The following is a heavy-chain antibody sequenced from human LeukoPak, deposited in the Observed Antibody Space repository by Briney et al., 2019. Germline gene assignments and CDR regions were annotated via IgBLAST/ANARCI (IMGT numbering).Heavy chain of an antibody. Sequence: PGGSLRLSCAASGFTYDGYSMTWVRQGLGKGLEWVSVISGGGTTTYYAASVKGRFTISRDNSKNTLYLQMNSLRAEDTAVYYCAKAKPGTGYYFDYWGQGTLVTVSS. J-gene: IGHJ4*02. CDR2: ISGGGTTT. V-gene: IGHV3-23*01. CDR1: GFTYDGYS. CDR3: AKAKPGTGYYFDY. D-gene: IGHD7-27*01.